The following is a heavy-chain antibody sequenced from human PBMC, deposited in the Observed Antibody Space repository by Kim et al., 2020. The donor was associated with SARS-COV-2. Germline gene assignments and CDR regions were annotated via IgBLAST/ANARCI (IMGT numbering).Heavy chain of an antibody. CDR3: ARELGYCSSTSCARRYYYGMDV. J-gene: IGHJ6*02. CDR1: GYTFTSYD. CDR2: MNPNSGNT. D-gene: IGHD2-2*01. Sequence: ASVKVSCKASGYTFTSYDINWVRQATGQGLEWMGWMNPNSGNTGYAQKFQGRVTMTRNTSISTAYMELSSLRSEDTAVYYCARELGYCSSTSCARRYYYGMDVWGQGTTVTVSS. V-gene: IGHV1-8*01.